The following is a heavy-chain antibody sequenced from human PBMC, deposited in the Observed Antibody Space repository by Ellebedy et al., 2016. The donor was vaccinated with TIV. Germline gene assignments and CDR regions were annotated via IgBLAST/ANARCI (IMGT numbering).Heavy chain of an antibody. CDR2: IFRDGGTT. Sequence: GESLKISCAASGFAFTTCAMSGVRQAPGKGLEWVSTIFRDGGTTYYADSVKGRFTISRDNSKDTLSLQMNSLRAEDTAVYYCAKLAGIHPWYFDHWGQGTLVPVSS. V-gene: IGHV3-23*01. CDR3: AKLAGIHPWYFDH. J-gene: IGHJ4*02. CDR1: GFAFTTCA. D-gene: IGHD2-15*01.